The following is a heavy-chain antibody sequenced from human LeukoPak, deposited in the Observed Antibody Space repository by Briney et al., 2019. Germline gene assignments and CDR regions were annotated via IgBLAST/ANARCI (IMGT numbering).Heavy chain of an antibody. CDR3: ARFGWNMGY. Sequence: PSETLSLTCAVYGGSFSGYYWSWIRQPPGKGLEWIGEINHSGNTNYNPSLKSRVTISVDTSKNQFSLKLSSVTAADTAVYYCARFGWNMGYWGQGTLVTVSS. CDR2: INHSGNT. CDR1: GGSFSGYY. J-gene: IGHJ4*02. V-gene: IGHV4-34*01. D-gene: IGHD1/OR15-1a*01.